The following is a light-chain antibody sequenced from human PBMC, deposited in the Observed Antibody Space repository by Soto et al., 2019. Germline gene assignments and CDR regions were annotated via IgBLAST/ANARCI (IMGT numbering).Light chain of an antibody. CDR3: QQSYTSPPT. V-gene: IGKV1-39*01. J-gene: IGKJ4*01. CDR2: AAS. CDR1: QRIDNY. Sequence: DIQMTQSPSSLPASVGDRVNITCRTTQRIDNYLNWYQQKPGKAPNLLIFAASSLQSGVPSRFSGSGTWTDFTLTISSLQPEDFATYYCQQSYTSPPTFGGGTKVEMK.